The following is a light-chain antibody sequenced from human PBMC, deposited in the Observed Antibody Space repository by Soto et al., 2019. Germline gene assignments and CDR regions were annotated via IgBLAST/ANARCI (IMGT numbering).Light chain of an antibody. V-gene: IGKV1-27*01. CDR3: QTCNSAPLT. Sequence: DIQMTQSPSSLSASVGARVTITCRASQGIRNYVAWYQQKPGKVPKLLITAASSLQSGVPSRFGGSGSGTESTLTISSLQPEDVATYYCQTCNSAPLTCGGGTKVEIK. CDR2: AAS. J-gene: IGKJ4*01. CDR1: QGIRNY.